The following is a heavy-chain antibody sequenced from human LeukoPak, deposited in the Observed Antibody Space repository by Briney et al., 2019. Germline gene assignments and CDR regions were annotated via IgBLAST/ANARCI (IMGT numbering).Heavy chain of an antibody. CDR1: GFTFSGSW. V-gene: IGHV3-7*01. D-gene: IGHD2-21*01. CDR3: ASTMLWYFDY. J-gene: IGHJ4*02. CDR2: IKQDGSEK. Sequence: GGSLRLSCAASGFTFSGSWMSWVRQAPGKGLEWVANIKQDGSEKYYVDSVKGRFTISRDNAKNSLYLQMNSLRAEDTAVYYCASTMLWYFDYWGQGTLVTVSS.